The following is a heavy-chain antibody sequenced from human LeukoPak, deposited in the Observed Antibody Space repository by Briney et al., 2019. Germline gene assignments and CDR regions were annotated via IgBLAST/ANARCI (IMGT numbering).Heavy chain of an antibody. Sequence: PGGSLRLSCAASGFTFSSYAMSWVRQAPGKGLEWVSAISGSSGSAYYEDSVKGRFTISRDYSKNILYLQMNSLRAEDTALYYCAKDRDTPMISYYFDYWGQGTPVTVSS. J-gene: IGHJ4*02. D-gene: IGHD5-18*01. CDR1: GFTFSSYA. V-gene: IGHV3-23*01. CDR2: ISGSSGSA. CDR3: AKDRDTPMISYYFDY.